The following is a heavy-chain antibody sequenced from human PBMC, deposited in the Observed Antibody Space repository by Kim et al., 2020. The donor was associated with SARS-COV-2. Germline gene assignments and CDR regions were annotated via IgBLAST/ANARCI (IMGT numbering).Heavy chain of an antibody. V-gene: IGHV3-48*04. D-gene: IGHD2-2*01. Sequence: GGSLRLSCAASGFTFSSYSMNWVRQAPGKGLEWVSYISSSSSTIYYADSVKGRFTISRDNAKNSLYLQMNSLRAEDTAVYYCARDPPGYQLLNNWFDPWGQGTLVTVSS. CDR1: GFTFSSYS. J-gene: IGHJ5*02. CDR2: ISSSSSTI. CDR3: ARDPPGYQLLNNWFDP.